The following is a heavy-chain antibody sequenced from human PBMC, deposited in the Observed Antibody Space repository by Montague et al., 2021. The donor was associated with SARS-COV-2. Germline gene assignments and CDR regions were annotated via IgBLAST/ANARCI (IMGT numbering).Heavy chain of an antibody. J-gene: IGHJ5*02. D-gene: IGHD3-22*01. CDR3: ARDSSGGYNWFDP. V-gene: IGHV4-59*01. CDR2: IYYSGST. Sequence: SETLPLTCTVSGDSITSYHWSWIRQPPGKGLEWIGNIYYSGSTSYNPSLKSRVTILVDTSKNQFSPKLTSLTAADTAVYYCARDSSGGYNWFDPWGQGTLVTVSS. CDR1: GDSITSYH.